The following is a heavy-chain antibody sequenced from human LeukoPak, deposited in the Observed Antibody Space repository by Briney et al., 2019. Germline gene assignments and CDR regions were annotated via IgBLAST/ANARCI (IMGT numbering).Heavy chain of an antibody. CDR2: INQDGSEK. J-gene: IGHJ4*02. CDR1: GFPFSTFW. V-gene: IGHV3-7*03. CDR3: ARVTYGSGTYGAFDY. Sequence: GGSLRLSCAVSGFPFSTFWMSWVRQAPGKGLEWVANINQDGSEKYYVDSVRGRFAISRDNAKNSAYLQMNSLRAEDTAVYYCARVTYGSGTYGAFDYWGQGTLVTVSS. D-gene: IGHD3-10*01.